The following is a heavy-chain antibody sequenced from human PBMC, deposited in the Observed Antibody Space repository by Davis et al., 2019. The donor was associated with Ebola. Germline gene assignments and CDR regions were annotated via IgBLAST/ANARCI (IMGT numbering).Heavy chain of an antibody. V-gene: IGHV1-46*01. Sequence: ASVKVSCKASGYTFTSYYMHWVRQAPGQGLEWMGIINPSGGSTSYAQKFQGRVTMTRDTSTSTVYMELSSLRSEDTAVYYCARDSGNTAMVTWVFDYWGQGTLVTVSS. CDR2: INPSGGST. D-gene: IGHD5-18*01. J-gene: IGHJ4*02. CDR3: ARDSGNTAMVTWVFDY. CDR1: GYTFTSYY.